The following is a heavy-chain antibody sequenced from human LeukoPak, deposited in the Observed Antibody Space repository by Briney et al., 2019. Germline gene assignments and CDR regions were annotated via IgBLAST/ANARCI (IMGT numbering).Heavy chain of an antibody. CDR3: ARDRAVRYFDY. Sequence: PGGSLRLSCAASGFTFSNYGMHWVRQAPGKGLEWVAVIWYDGTKKYYADSVKGRLTISRDDSKNTLYLEMNSLRAEDTAVYYCARDRAVRYFDYWGQGTLVTFSS. J-gene: IGHJ4*02. V-gene: IGHV3-33*01. D-gene: IGHD3-16*02. CDR1: GFTFSNYG. CDR2: IWYDGTKK.